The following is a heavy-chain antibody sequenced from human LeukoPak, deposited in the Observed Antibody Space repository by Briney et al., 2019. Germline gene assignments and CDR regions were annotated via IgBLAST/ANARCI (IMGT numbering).Heavy chain of an antibody. CDR1: GFTVSFKY. CDR2: IHGGGDT. CDR3: ARQVGATPY. V-gene: IGHV3-53*01. J-gene: IGHJ4*02. D-gene: IGHD1-26*01. Sequence: GGSLRLSCVASGFTVSFKYMSWVRQAPGKGLEWVSGIHGGGDTDYADSVKGRFTISRDNSKNTLYVQMNSLRAEDTAVYYCARQVGATPYWGQGTLVTVSS.